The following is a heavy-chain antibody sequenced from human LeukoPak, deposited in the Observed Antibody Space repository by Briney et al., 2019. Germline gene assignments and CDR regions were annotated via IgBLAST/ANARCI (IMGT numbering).Heavy chain of an antibody. CDR1: SYPFCSHW. D-gene: IGHD3-10*01. J-gene: IGHJ4*02. Sequence: GGSLRLSCIGFSYPFCSHWVSWVRQAPGRGPEWVANIKQDGSGVDYVDAVKGRFTISRGNAKSALYLQMNSRRAEDTAIYYCERDFIWGQGTTVTVSS. V-gene: IGHV3-7*05. CDR2: IKQDGSGV. CDR3: ERDFI.